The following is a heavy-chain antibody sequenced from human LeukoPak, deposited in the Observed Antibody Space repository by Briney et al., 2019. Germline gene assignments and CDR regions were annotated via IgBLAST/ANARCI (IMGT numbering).Heavy chain of an antibody. CDR3: ARVVLWGADDYYFDY. J-gene: IGHJ4*02. D-gene: IGHD3-16*01. CDR2: IWYDGSNK. V-gene: IGHV3-33*01. Sequence: GGSLRLSCAASGFTFSSYGMHWVRQAPGKGLEGGAVIWYDGSNKYYADSVKGRFTISRDNSKNTLYLQMNSLRAEDTAVYYCARVVLWGADDYYFDYWGQGTLVTVSS. CDR1: GFTFSSYG.